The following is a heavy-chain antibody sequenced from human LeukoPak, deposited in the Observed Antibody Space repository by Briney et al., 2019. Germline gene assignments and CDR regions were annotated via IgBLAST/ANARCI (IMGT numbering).Heavy chain of an antibody. Sequence: SETLSPTCTVSGASISNYFWSWIRQPPGKGLDWIGYIYHSRTTGYNPSLKGRVTISVDTSKNQLSLTLSSVTAADTAVYYCARPRDYGGWFDPWGQGTLVTVSS. V-gene: IGHV4-59*01. CDR1: GASISNYF. CDR2: IYHSRTT. CDR3: ARPRDYGGWFDP. J-gene: IGHJ5*02. D-gene: IGHD4-23*01.